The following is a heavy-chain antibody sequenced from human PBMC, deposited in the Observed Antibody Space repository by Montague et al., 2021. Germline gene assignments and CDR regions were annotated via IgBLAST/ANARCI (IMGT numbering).Heavy chain of an antibody. CDR2: ISHTGST. CDR3: TRGEVAVTGIDY. Sequence: SETLSLTCAVYGGSLSGYIWNWIRQPPGRDLEWIEQISHTGSTSYNPSLKSRVTMSVDTSENHVSLRLSSVTAADTAVYYCTRGEVAVTGIDYWGQGALVTVSS. J-gene: IGHJ4*02. V-gene: IGHV4-34*01. CDR1: GGSLSGYI. D-gene: IGHD6-19*01.